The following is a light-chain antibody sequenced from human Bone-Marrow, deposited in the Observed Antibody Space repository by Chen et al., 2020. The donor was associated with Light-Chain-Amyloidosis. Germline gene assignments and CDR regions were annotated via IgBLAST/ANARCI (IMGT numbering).Light chain of an antibody. V-gene: IGLV3-25*03. Sequence: SYELTQPPSVSVSPGQTARITCSGDDLPTKYAYWYQQKPGRAPVLVIHRDTERPSGISERFSGASSGTTATCTISGDQAEDEADYHCQSADSSGTYAVIFGGGTKLTVL. CDR2: RDT. CDR3: QSADSSGTYAVI. J-gene: IGLJ2*01. CDR1: DLPTKY.